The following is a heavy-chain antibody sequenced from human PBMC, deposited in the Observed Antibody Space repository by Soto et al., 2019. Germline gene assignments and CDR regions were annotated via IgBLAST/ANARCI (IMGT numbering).Heavy chain of an antibody. D-gene: IGHD3-10*01. CDR3: ARYPGRITMVRGVISGWFDP. V-gene: IGHV4-4*02. Sequence: QVQLQESGPGLVKPSGTLSLTCAVSSGSISSSNWWSWVRRPPGKGLVWIGEIYNSGSTNYNPSLKSRVTISVDQSKNQFSLKLSSVTAADTAVYYCARYPGRITMVRGVISGWFDPWGQGTLVTVSS. CDR2: IYNSGST. CDR1: SGSISSSNW. J-gene: IGHJ5*02.